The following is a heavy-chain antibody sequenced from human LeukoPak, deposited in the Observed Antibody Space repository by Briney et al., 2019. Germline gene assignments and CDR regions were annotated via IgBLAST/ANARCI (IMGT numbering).Heavy chain of an antibody. CDR2: IFSNGDT. CDR1: EFTVSRNY. V-gene: IGHV3-53*01. Sequence: GGSLRLSCTASEFTVSRNYMLWVRQAPEKGLEWVSLIFSNGDTHYADSVKGRFTISRDTSKNTVSLQMNSLRVEDTAMYYCTRDQMNYWGQGTLVTVSS. CDR3: TRDQMNY. D-gene: IGHD5-24*01. J-gene: IGHJ4*02.